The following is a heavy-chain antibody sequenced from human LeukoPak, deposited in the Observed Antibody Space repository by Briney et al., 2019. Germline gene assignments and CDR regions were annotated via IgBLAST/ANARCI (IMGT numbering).Heavy chain of an antibody. D-gene: IGHD1-14*01. Sequence: ASMKVSCKTSGYTFTAYHMHWVRQAPGRGLEWVAWINPNSGGTNLAQRLHGRVTMTRDTSLSTVYMELSSLTSDDTAVYYCAREGHNLRRHYYGLDIWGQGTTVTVSS. CDR2: INPNSGGT. V-gene: IGHV1-2*02. CDR1: GYTFTAYH. J-gene: IGHJ6*02. CDR3: AREGHNLRRHYYGLDI.